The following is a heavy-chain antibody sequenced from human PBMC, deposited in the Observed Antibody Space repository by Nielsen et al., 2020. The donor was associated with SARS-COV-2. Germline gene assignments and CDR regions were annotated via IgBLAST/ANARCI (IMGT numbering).Heavy chain of an antibody. D-gene: IGHD3-22*01. Sequence: SVKVSCKASGGIFSSYAISWVRQAPGQGLEWLGGIIPIFDTANYAQRFQGRVTITADEPTSTAYMELNSLRSEDTAVYYCASSHFNDTRGNLLWDRNYYYYMEVWGKGTTVTVSS. J-gene: IGHJ6*03. CDR3: ASSHFNDTRGNLLWDRNYYYYMEV. CDR2: IIPIFDTA. CDR1: GGIFSSYA. V-gene: IGHV1-69*13.